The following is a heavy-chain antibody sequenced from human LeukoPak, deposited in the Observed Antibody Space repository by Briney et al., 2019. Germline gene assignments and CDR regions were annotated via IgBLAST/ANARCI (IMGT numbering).Heavy chain of an antibody. D-gene: IGHD3-10*01. J-gene: IGHJ2*01. CDR1: GYSFTNYW. V-gene: IGHV5-51*01. Sequence: GESLKISCEGFGYSFTNYWIGWVRQMPGKGLEWMGVIYPGDSRTRYSPSLQGQVTISADKSFSTAYLQWSSLKASDTAIYYCARLGGDTYYFGSASYPNWYFDLWGRGTLVTVSS. CDR3: ARLGGDTYYFGSASYPNWYFDL. CDR2: IYPGDSRT.